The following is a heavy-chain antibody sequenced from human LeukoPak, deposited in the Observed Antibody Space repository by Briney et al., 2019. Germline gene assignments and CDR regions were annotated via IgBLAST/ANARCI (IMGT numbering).Heavy chain of an antibody. CDR3: VLRGYYDILTGYSYFDY. Sequence: GGSLRLSCAASGFTFSSYAMSWVRQAPGKGLEWVSAISGSGGSTYYADSVKGRFTISRDNSKNTLYLQVNSLRAEDTAVYYCVLRGYYDILTGYSYFDYWGQGTLVTVSS. V-gene: IGHV3-23*01. J-gene: IGHJ4*02. CDR2: ISGSGGST. CDR1: GFTFSSYA. D-gene: IGHD3-9*01.